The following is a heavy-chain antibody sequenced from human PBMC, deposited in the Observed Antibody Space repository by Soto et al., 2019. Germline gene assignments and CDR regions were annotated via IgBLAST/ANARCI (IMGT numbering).Heavy chain of an antibody. V-gene: IGHV3-48*01. CDR2: ISSSSSTI. CDR1: GFTFSSYS. J-gene: IGHJ6*03. CDR3: ARDRHYYYYYMDV. Sequence: GGSLRLSCAASGFTFSSYSMNWVRQAPGKGLEWVSYISSSSSTIYYADSVKGRFTISRDNAKNSLYLQMNSLRAEDTAVYYCARDRHYYYYYMDVWGKGTTVTVSS.